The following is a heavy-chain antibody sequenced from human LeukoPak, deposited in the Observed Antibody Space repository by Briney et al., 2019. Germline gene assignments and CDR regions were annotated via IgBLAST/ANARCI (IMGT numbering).Heavy chain of an antibody. V-gene: IGHV4-34*01. CDR2: INHSGST. D-gene: IGHD5-24*01. CDR3: ARGVVGYNI. J-gene: IGHJ4*02. Sequence: PSETLSLTCTVSGGSISTYYWSWIRQPPGKGLEWIGEINHSGSTNYNPSLKSRVTISVDTSKNQFSLKLSSVTAADTAVYYCARGVVGYNIWGQGTLVTVSS. CDR1: GGSISTYY.